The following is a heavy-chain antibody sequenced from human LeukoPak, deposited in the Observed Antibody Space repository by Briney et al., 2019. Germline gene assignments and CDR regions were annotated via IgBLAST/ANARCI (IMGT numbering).Heavy chain of an antibody. V-gene: IGHV4-39*01. Sequence: SETLSLTCTASGGAFSSSSYDWGWIRQPPGKGLEWIGSIYYSGSTYYNPSLKSRVTISVDTSKNQSSLKLSSVTAADTAVYYCARGGGVDPWGQGTLVTVSS. D-gene: IGHD3-16*01. CDR1: GGAFSSSSYD. J-gene: IGHJ5*02. CDR2: IYYSGST. CDR3: ARGGGVDP.